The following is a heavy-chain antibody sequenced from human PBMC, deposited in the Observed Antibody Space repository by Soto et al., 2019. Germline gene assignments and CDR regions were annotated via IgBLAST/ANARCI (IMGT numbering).Heavy chain of an antibody. CDR1: GGTFSSYT. CDR3: ATDFYSSSSYYFDC. J-gene: IGHJ4*02. CDR2: IIPILGIA. Sequence: QVQLVHSGAEVKKPGSSVKVSCRASGGTFSSYTISWVRQAPGQGLEWMGRIIPILGIANYAQKFQGRVTITADKSTSTAYMELSSLRSEDTAVYNCATDFYSSSSYYFDCWGQGTLVTLSS. V-gene: IGHV1-69*04. D-gene: IGHD6-13*01.